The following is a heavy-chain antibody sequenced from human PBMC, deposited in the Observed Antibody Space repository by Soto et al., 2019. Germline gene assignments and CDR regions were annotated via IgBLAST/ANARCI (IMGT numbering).Heavy chain of an antibody. D-gene: IGHD6-19*01. J-gene: IGHJ4*02. CDR2: ISGSGGST. V-gene: IGHV3-23*01. Sequence: GGSLRLSCAASGFTFSSYAMSWVRQAPGKGLEWVSAISGSGGSTYYADSVKGRFTVSRDNSKNTLYLQMNSLRAEDTAVYYCAKAQEGIAVADAFDYWGQGTLVTVSS. CDR3: AKAQEGIAVADAFDY. CDR1: GFTFSSYA.